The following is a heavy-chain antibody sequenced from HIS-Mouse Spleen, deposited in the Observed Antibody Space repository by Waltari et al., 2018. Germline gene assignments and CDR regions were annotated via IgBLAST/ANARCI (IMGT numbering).Heavy chain of an antibody. CDR1: GFTFDDYA. V-gene: IGHV3-9*01. CDR2: ISWNSGSI. CDR3: AKDIAAAYYFDY. Sequence: EVQLVESGGGLVQPGRSLRLSCAASGFTFDDYAMHWVRQAPGKGLECVSGISWNSGSIGYADSVKGRFTISRDNAKNSLYLQMNSLRAEDTALYYCAKDIAAAYYFDYWGQGTLVTVSS. D-gene: IGHD6-13*01. J-gene: IGHJ4*02.